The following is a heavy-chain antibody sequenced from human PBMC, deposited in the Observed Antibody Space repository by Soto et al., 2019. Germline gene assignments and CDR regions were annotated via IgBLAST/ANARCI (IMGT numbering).Heavy chain of an antibody. J-gene: IGHJ4*02. Sequence: PVSLTYTVSDGSIISGCYYWSWIRQHPGKGLEWIGYIYYSGSTYYNPSLKSRVTISVDTSKNQFSLKLSSVTAADTAVYYCAREVDYYDSSGYIDYWGQGTLVTVSS. D-gene: IGHD3-22*01. CDR3: AREVDYYDSSGYIDY. V-gene: IGHV4-31*03. CDR1: DGSIISGCYY. CDR2: IYYSGST.